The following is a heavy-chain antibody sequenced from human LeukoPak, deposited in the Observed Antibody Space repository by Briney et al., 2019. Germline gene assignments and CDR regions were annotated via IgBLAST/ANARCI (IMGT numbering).Heavy chain of an antibody. J-gene: IGHJ3*02. V-gene: IGHV4-59*01. CDR2: IYYSGST. D-gene: IGHD4-17*01. CDR3: AREGGTVTTSDDAFDI. CDR1: GGSISSYY. Sequence: SETLSLTCTVSGGSISSYYWSWIRQPPGKGLEWIGYIYYSGSTNYNPSLKSRVTISVDTSMNQFSLKLSSVTAADTAVYYCAREGGTVTTSDDAFDIWGQGTMVTVSS.